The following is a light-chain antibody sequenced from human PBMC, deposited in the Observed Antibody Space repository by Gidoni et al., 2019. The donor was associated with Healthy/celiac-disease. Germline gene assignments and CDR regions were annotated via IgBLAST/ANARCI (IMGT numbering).Light chain of an antibody. CDR3: LQDYNFPLT. V-gene: IGKV1-6*01. Sequence: IQMTQSPSSLYASVGDSVTITCRASQGIRNDIGWYQQKPGKAPKLLIYAASRLQSGVPSRFSGSGSGTDFTLTISSQQPEDFATYYCLQDYNFPLTFGGGTKVEIK. J-gene: IGKJ4*02. CDR2: AAS. CDR1: QGIRND.